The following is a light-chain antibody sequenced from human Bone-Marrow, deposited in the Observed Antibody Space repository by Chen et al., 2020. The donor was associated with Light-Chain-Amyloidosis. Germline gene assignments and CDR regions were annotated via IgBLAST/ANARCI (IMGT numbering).Light chain of an antibody. CDR2: RDT. Sequence: SYELTQPPSVSVSPGQTARITCSGDDLPTKYAYWYQQKTGQAPVLVIHRDTERPSGISERFSGSSSGKKATLTISGVQAEDEDDYHCQSADSSGTYEVIFGGGTKLTVL. J-gene: IGLJ2*01. V-gene: IGLV3-25*03. CDR3: QSADSSGTYEVI. CDR1: DLPTKY.